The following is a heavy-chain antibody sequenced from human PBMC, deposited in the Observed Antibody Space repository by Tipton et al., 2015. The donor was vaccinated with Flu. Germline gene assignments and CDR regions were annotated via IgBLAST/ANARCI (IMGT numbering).Heavy chain of an antibody. J-gene: IGHJ4*02. CDR3: ARQFAY. CDR1: GFIFSSYE. Sequence: GSLRLSCAASGFIFSSYEMNWVRQAPGKGLEWVSYISSSGSAIYYADSVRGRFTISRDSAKNSLYLQMNSLRAEGTAVYYCARQFAYWGQGTLVTVSS. V-gene: IGHV3-48*03. CDR2: ISSSGSAI.